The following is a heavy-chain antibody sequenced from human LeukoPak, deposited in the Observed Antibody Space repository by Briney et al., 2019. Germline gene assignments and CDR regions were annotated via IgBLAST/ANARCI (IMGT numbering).Heavy chain of an antibody. Sequence: SETLSLTCAVYGGSFSGYYWSWIRQPPGKGLEWIGEINHSGSTNYNPSLKSRVTISVDTSKNQFSLKLSSVTAADTAVYYCARASGWSYYYYCYMDVWGKGTTATVSS. CDR2: INHSGST. D-gene: IGHD6-19*01. V-gene: IGHV4-34*01. CDR3: ARASGWSYYYYCYMDV. J-gene: IGHJ6*03. CDR1: GGSFSGYY.